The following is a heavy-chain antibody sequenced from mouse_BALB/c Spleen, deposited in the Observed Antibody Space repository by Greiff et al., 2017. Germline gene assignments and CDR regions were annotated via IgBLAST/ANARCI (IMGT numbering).Heavy chain of an antibody. CDR3: AREITTTYLDY. CDR1: GYSITSGYY. CDR2: ISYDGSN. J-gene: IGHJ2*01. Sequence: ESGPGLVKPSQSLSLTCSVTGYSITSGYYWNWIRQFPGNKLEWMGYISYDGSNNYNPYLKNRISITRDTSKNQFFLKLNSVTTEDTATYNCAREITTTYLDYGGKGTTLTVSS. D-gene: IGHD1-1*01. V-gene: IGHV3-6*02.